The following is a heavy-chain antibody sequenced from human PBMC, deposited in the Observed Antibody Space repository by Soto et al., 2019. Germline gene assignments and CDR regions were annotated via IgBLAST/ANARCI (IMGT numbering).Heavy chain of an antibody. CDR1: GFSFRNYG. CDR2: VSHDGSNK. Sequence: QVQLVESGGGVVQPGGSLGLSCVASGFSFRNYGMHWVRRVAGGGLEWVAVVSHDGSNKYYVDSLKGRFTISRDNSKNTVFLQMDSLGPDDTAVYYCVRDGGGGYSQVDHWGQGTLVTVSS. V-gene: IGHV3-30*03. D-gene: IGHD5-18*01. J-gene: IGHJ4*02. CDR3: VRDGGGGYSQVDH.